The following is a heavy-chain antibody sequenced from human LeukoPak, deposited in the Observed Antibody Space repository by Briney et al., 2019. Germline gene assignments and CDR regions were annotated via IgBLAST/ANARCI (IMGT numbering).Heavy chain of an antibody. CDR3: ARASDSTGYPQLPFDF. J-gene: IGHJ4*02. D-gene: IGHD2-2*03. CDR2: FSGAGGGGTT. V-gene: IGHV3-23*01. CDR1: GFTFSSYS. Sequence: PGSSLRLSCAATGFTFSSYSMSWVRQAPGKGLEWVSGFSGAGGGGTTFYADSVKGRFTISRDNSKSTLFLQMNSLRAEDTALYYCARASDSTGYPQLPFDFWGQGTLVTVSS.